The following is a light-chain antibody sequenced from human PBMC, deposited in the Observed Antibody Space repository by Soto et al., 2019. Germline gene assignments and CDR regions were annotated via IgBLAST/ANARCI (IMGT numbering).Light chain of an antibody. CDR1: SSDVGGYNY. CDR3: SSYTSSNTYV. J-gene: IGLJ1*01. Sequence: QSALTQPASVSGSPGQAITISCTGTSSDVGGYNYVSWSQQHPGKAPQLMIYEVSNRPSGVSNRFSGSKSGNTAYLTISGLQAEDEADYYCSSYTSSNTYVFGTGTKVTVL. CDR2: EVS. V-gene: IGLV2-14*01.